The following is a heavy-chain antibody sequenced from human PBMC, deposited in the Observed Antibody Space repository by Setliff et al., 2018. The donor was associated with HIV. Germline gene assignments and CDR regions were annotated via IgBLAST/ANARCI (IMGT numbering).Heavy chain of an antibody. CDR2: IYTTERI. CDR1: GGSISGHY. V-gene: IGHV4-4*08. J-gene: IGHJ4*02. CDR3: ARGRLYGVVDY. Sequence: LSLTCSFSGGSISGHYWSWIRQTPGKGLEWIATIYTTERISYNPSLRSRVTISVDTSKNQFSLKLTSVTAADTAVYYCARGRLYGVVDYWGQGTLVTVSS. D-gene: IGHD3-10*01.